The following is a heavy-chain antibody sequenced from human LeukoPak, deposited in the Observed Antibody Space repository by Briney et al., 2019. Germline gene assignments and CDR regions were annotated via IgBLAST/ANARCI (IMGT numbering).Heavy chain of an antibody. CDR3: ARVRTMREMDV. Sequence: GGSLRLSCAASGFTFSIYAMSWVRQAPGKGLEWVSTVSGSGHSTFYADSVKGRFTISRDNSKNTLYLQMNSLRAEDTAIYYCARVRTMREMDVWGKGTTVTISS. CDR2: VSGSGHST. V-gene: IGHV3-23*01. D-gene: IGHD3-22*01. J-gene: IGHJ6*04. CDR1: GFTFSIYA.